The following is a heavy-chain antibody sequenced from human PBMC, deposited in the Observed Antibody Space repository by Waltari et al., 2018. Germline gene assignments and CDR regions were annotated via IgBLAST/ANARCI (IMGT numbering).Heavy chain of an antibody. CDR1: GFTFSSYS. V-gene: IGHV3-48*04. Sequence: EVQLVESGGGLVQPGGSLRLSCAASGFTFSSYSMNWVRQAPGKGLEWGSYISSSSSTIYYADSVKGRFTISRDNAKNSLYLQMNSLRAEDTAVYYCARGRSGLPGYFDYWGQGTLVTISS. CDR2: ISSSSSTI. D-gene: IGHD6-19*01. J-gene: IGHJ4*02. CDR3: ARGRSGLPGYFDY.